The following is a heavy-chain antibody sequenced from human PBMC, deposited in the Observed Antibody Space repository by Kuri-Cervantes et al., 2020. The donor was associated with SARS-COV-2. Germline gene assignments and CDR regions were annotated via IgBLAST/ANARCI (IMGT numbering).Heavy chain of an antibody. CDR2: ISAYNGNT. J-gene: IGHJ6*02. CDR3: AREWPQPYDFWSGYFRGDYYYYGMDV. V-gene: IGHV1-18*04. D-gene: IGHD3-3*01. Sequence: ASVKVSCKASGYTFTSYGISWVRQAPGQGLEWMGWISAYNGNTNYAQKLQGRVTMTTDTSTSTAYMELRSLRPDDTAVYYCAREWPQPYDFWSGYFRGDYYYYGMDVCGQGITVVASS. CDR1: GYTFTSYG.